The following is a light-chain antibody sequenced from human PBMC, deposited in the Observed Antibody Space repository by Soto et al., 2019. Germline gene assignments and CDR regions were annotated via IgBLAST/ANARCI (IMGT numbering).Light chain of an antibody. V-gene: IGKV3-15*01. J-gene: IGKJ4*01. CDR3: QQYNNWPPLT. CDR1: QSVSSN. CDR2: GAS. Sequence: EIVMTQSPATLSVSPGERATLSCRASQSVSSNLAWYQQKPGQATRLLISGASTRATGIPARFSGSGPGTEFTRTIRSLPSEDFAAYYCQQYNNWPPLTFGGGTKVDIQ.